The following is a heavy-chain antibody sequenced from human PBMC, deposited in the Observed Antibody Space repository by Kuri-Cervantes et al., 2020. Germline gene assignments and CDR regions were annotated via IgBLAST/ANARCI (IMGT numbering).Heavy chain of an antibody. CDR3: ARYSYYYGMDV. Sequence: GGSLRLSCAASGFTFSSYGMHWVRQAPGKGLEWVAVISYDGSNKYYADSVKGRFTTSRDNAKNSLYLQMNSLRAEDTAVYYCARYSYYYGMDVWGQGTTVTVSS. CDR1: GFTFSSYG. D-gene: IGHD2-21*01. CDR2: ISYDGSNK. J-gene: IGHJ6*02. V-gene: IGHV3-30*03.